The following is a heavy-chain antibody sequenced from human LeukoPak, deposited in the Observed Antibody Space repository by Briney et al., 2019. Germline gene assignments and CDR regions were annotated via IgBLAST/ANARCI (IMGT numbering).Heavy chain of an antibody. Sequence: KPSETLSLTCTVSGGSISSSSYYWGWIRQPPWKGLEWIGSIYYSGSTYYNPSLKSRVTISVDTSKNQFSLKLSSVTAADTAVYYCATSQKRSWYNWNDDYFDYWGQGTLVTVSS. CDR1: GGSISSSSYY. J-gene: IGHJ4*02. CDR3: ATSQKRSWYNWNDDYFDY. V-gene: IGHV4-39*01. D-gene: IGHD1-1*01. CDR2: IYYSGST.